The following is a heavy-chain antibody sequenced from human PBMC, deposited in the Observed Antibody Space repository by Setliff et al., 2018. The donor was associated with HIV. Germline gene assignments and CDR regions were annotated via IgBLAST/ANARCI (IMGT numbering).Heavy chain of an antibody. V-gene: IGHV4-61*02. CDR1: GGSISSGNYY. J-gene: IGHJ4*02. CDR3: AREATPRHSSGWVYLDY. Sequence: TLSLTCTISGGSISSGNYYWSWIRQPAGKGLEWIGRIYTSGSTNYNPSLKSRVTISVDTSKNQFSLKVNSVTDADTDVYYCAREATPRHSSGWVYLDYWGQGMMVTGSS. D-gene: IGHD6-19*01. CDR2: IYTSGST.